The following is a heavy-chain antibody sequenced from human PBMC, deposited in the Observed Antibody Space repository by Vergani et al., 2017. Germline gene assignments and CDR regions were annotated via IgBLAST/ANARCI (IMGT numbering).Heavy chain of an antibody. CDR1: GFTFSSYA. CDR2: SSGSGGST. Sequence: EVQLLESGGGLVQPGGSLRLSCAASGFTFSSYAMSWVRQAPGKGLEWVSASSGSGGSTYYADSVKGRFTISRDNSKNTLYLQMNSLRAEDTAVYYCAKHIVVVTAIHSFDYWGQGTLVTVSS. CDR3: AKHIVVVTAIHSFDY. J-gene: IGHJ4*02. D-gene: IGHD2-21*02. V-gene: IGHV3-23*01.